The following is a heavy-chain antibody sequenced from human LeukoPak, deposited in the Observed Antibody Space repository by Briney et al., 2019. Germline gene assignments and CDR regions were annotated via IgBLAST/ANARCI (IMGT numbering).Heavy chain of an antibody. CDR2: IYYSGST. V-gene: IGHV4-59*13. Sequence: PSETLSLTCTVSGGSISTYYWSWIRQSPGKGLEWIGYIYYSGSTNYNPSLKGRVTISVATSKNQFPLKLSSVTAADTAVYYCAREYCSSTSCYFDYWGQGTLVTVSS. D-gene: IGHD2-2*01. J-gene: IGHJ4*02. CDR3: AREYCSSTSCYFDY. CDR1: GGSISTYY.